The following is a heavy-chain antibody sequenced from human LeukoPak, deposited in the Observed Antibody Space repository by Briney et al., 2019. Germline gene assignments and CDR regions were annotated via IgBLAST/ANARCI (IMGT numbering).Heavy chain of an antibody. CDR2: ISSSGSTI. CDR1: GFTVSSNY. D-gene: IGHD5-24*01. V-gene: IGHV3-11*04. Sequence: GGSLRLSCAASGFTVSSNYMTWVRQAPGKGLEWVSYISSSGSTIYYADSVKGRFTISRDNAKNSLYLQMNSLRAEDTAVYYCARDLRWGDGYNYPTGYWGQGTLVTVSS. CDR3: ARDLRWGDGYNYPTGY. J-gene: IGHJ4*02.